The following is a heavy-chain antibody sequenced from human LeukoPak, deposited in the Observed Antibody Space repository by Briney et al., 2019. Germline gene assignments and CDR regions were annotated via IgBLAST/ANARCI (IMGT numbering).Heavy chain of an antibody. CDR2: ISSSSTTI. CDR3: ARDPHSIPTYFDY. J-gene: IGHJ4*02. D-gene: IGHD4-11*01. V-gene: IGHV3-48*01. CDR1: GFTFSAYS. Sequence: PGGSLRLSCVASGFTFSAYSMNWVRQAPGKGLEWVSYISSSSTTIYYADSVKGRFTISRDNAKNSLYLQMNSLRAEDTAVYYCARDPHSIPTYFDYWGQGTLVTVSS.